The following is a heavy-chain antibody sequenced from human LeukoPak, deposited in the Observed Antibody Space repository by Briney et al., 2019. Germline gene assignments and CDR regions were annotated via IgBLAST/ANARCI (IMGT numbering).Heavy chain of an antibody. CDR2: IKQDGSEK. D-gene: IGHD6-13*01. Sequence: PGGSLRLSCAASGFTFSSYWMSWVRQAPGKGLEWVANIKQDGSEKYYVDSVKGRFTISRDNAKNSLYLQMNSLRAEDTAVYYCARPYSSSCPNCPPTYWGQGTLVTVSS. J-gene: IGHJ4*02. V-gene: IGHV3-7*01. CDR3: ARPYSSSCPNCPPTY. CDR1: GFTFSSYW.